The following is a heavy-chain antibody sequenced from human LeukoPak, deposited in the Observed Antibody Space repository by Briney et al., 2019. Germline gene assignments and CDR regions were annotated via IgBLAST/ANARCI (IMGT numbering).Heavy chain of an antibody. V-gene: IGHV4-59*10. CDR3: ARGEQWLVNWFDP. CDR1: GGSFSGYY. Sequence: SETLSLTCAVYGGSFSGYYWSWIRQPAGKGLEWIGRIYTSGSTNYNPSLKSRVTISVDTSKNQFSLKLSSVTAADTAVYYCARGEQWLVNWFDPWGQGTLVTVSS. J-gene: IGHJ5*02. D-gene: IGHD6-19*01. CDR2: IYTSGST.